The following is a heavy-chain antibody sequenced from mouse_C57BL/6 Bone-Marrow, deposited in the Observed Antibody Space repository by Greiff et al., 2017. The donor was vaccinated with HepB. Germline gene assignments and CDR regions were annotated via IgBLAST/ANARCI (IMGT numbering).Heavy chain of an antibody. CDR2: ISSGSSTI. CDR3: ARRQGYGYDYAMDY. Sequence: EVKVVESGGGLVKPGGSLKLSCAASGFTFSDYGMHWVRQAPEKGLEWVAYISSGSSTIYYADTVKGRFTISRDNAKNTLFLQMTSLRSEDTAMYYCARRQGYGYDYAMDYWGQGTSVTVSS. CDR1: GFTFSDYG. J-gene: IGHJ4*01. D-gene: IGHD2-2*01. V-gene: IGHV5-17*01.